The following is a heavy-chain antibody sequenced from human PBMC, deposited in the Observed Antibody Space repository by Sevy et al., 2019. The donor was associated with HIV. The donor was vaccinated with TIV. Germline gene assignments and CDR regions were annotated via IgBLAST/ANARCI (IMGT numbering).Heavy chain of an antibody. V-gene: IGHV3-21*01. CDR3: ARAGGYSSSFDY. CDR2: ISSSSSYI. Sequence: GGSLRLSCAASGFTFSSYSMNWVRQAPGKGLEWVSSISSSSSYIYYADSVKGRFTISRDNAKNSLYLQMTSLRAEDTAVYYCARAGGYSSSFDYWGQGTLVTVSS. D-gene: IGHD5-18*01. CDR1: GFTFSSYS. J-gene: IGHJ4*02.